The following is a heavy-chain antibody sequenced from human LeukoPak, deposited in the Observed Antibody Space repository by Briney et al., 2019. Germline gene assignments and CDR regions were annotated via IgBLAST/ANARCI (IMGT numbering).Heavy chain of an antibody. Sequence: GASVKVSCKASGYTFTSYYMHWVRQAPGQGLEWMGIINPSGGSTSYAQKFQGRVTMTRDTSTSTVYMGLSSLRSEDTAVYYCAREVVGAYFDYWGQGTLVTVSS. V-gene: IGHV1-46*01. CDR2: INPSGGST. CDR1: GYTFTSYY. CDR3: AREVVGAYFDY. J-gene: IGHJ4*02. D-gene: IGHD1-26*01.